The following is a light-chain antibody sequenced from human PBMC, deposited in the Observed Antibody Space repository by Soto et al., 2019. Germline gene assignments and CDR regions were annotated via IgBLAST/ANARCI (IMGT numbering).Light chain of an antibody. CDR3: QQYSHLIT. J-gene: IGKJ5*01. CDR2: DAS. Sequence: IQMTQSPSSLSASVGDRVPITCQASQDISNYLNWYQQKLGKAPKLLIYDASNLETGVPSRFSGSGSGTDFTFTISSLQPEDIATYYCQQYSHLITFGQGTRLEIK. V-gene: IGKV1-33*01. CDR1: QDISNY.